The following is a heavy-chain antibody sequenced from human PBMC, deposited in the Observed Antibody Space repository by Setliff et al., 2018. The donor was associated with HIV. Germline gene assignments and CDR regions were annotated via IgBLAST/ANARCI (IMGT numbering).Heavy chain of an antibody. CDR3: ARMGNSYDSSGSYDYFDY. V-gene: IGHV4-38-2*01. CDR1: GYSISSGYY. Sequence: SETLSLTCAVSGYSISSGYYWGWIRQPPGKGLEWIGYIYHNGNTNYNPSLRSRVTMSIDTSKNQFFLKLSSVTALDTATYYCARMGNSYDSSGSYDYFDYWGQGTLVTVSS. J-gene: IGHJ4*02. D-gene: IGHD3-22*01. CDR2: IYHNGNT.